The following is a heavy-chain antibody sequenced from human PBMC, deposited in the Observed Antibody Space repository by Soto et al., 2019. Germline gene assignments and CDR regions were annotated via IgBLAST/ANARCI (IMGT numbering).Heavy chain of an antibody. Sequence: EVQLLESGGGLVQPGGSLRLSCAASGFTFSSYAMSWVRQAPGKGLEWVSAISGSGGSTYYADSVKGRFTISRDNSKNTLYLQMNSLRAEDTAVYYCAKGSRVTMIVVVIIGRYYWFDPWSQGTLVTVSS. CDR3: AKGSRVTMIVVVIIGRYYWFDP. J-gene: IGHJ5*02. V-gene: IGHV3-23*01. D-gene: IGHD3-22*01. CDR2: ISGSGGST. CDR1: GFTFSSYA.